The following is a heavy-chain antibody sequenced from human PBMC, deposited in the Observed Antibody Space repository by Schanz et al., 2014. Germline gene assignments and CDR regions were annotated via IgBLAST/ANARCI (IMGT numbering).Heavy chain of an antibody. CDR3: ARQGDVYRLDY. CDR2: IYHSGSP. CDR1: GASISFYD. V-gene: IGHV4-59*08. Sequence: QVQLQESGPGLVKPSETLSLTCTVSGASISFYDWNWIRQSPGKGLEWIGYIYHSGSPIYNPSLQSRVPIPIDTSKNQFSRKMESVTAADTAMYFCARQGDVYRLDYWGQGTLVTVTS. D-gene: IGHD1-26*01. J-gene: IGHJ4*02.